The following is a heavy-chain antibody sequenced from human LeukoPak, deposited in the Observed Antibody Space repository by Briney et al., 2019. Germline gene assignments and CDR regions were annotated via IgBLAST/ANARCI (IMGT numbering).Heavy chain of an antibody. V-gene: IGHV4-59*01. CDR1: GGSISSYY. CDR2: IYYSGST. Sequence: SETLSLTCTVSGGSISSYYWSWIRQPPGKGLEWIGYIYYSGSTNYNPSLKSRVTISVDTSKNQFSLKLSSVTAADTAVYYCARGGAVGTEIGYYYYGMDVWGQGTTVTVSS. CDR3: ARGGAVGTEIGYYYYGMDV. J-gene: IGHJ6*02. D-gene: IGHD6-13*01.